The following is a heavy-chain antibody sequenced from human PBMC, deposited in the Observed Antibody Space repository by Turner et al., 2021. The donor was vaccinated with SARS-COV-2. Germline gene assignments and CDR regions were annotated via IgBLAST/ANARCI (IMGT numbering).Heavy chain of an antibody. Sequence: QVQLQQWGAGLLKPSETLSLSCAVHGGSFRGYYWSWIRQPPGKGLDWIGEINHSGSTNYNPSLKSRISISIDTAKTQFSLNLNSVTAADTAVYYCARAGREGFDPWGQGTLVTVSS. J-gene: IGHJ5*02. D-gene: IGHD1-26*01. V-gene: IGHV4-34*01. CDR2: INHSGST. CDR1: GGSFRGYY. CDR3: ARAGREGFDP.